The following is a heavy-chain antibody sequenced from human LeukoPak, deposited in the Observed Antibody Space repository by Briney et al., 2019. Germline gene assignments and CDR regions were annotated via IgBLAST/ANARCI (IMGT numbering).Heavy chain of an antibody. J-gene: IGHJ4*02. CDR2: ISGSGGST. D-gene: IGHD5-24*01. CDR3: AKGDGYNGDY. CDR1: GFTFSSYA. V-gene: IGHV3-23*01. Sequence: GGSLRLSCVASGFTFSSYAMSWVCQAPGKGLEWVSAISGSGGSTYYADSVKGRFTISRDNSKNTLYLQMNSLRAEDTAVYYCAKGDGYNGDYWGQGTLVTVSS.